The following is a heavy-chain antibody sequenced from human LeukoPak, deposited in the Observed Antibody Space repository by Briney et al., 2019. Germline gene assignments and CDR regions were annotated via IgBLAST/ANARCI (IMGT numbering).Heavy chain of an antibody. CDR3: ARGVSEYYYDSSGYYYNDY. J-gene: IGHJ4*02. CDR1: GYTFTSYG. V-gene: IGHV1-18*01. Sequence: ASVKVSCKASGYTFTSYGISWVRQAPGQGLEWMGWISAYNGNTNYAQKLQGRVTMTTDTSTSTAYMELRSLRSDDTAVYYCARGVSEYYYDSSGYYYNDYWGQGTLVTVSS. CDR2: ISAYNGNT. D-gene: IGHD3-22*01.